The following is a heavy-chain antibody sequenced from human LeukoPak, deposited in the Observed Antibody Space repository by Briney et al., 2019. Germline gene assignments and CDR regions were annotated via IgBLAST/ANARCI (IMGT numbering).Heavy chain of an antibody. J-gene: IGHJ6*03. CDR3: ANYALTPRLSQPDSTVTRYHYHVDV. D-gene: IGHD2-2*01. V-gene: IGHV3-21*04. CDR2: ISSSGSNI. CDR1: GFTFSSYS. Sequence: GGSLRLSCAASGFTFSSYSMNWVRQAPGKGLEWVSSISSSGSNIYYADSVKGRFTISRDNAKNTLYLQMNSLRVEDTSTYYCANYALTPRLSQPDSTVTRYHYHVDVCGKGTTVTVSS.